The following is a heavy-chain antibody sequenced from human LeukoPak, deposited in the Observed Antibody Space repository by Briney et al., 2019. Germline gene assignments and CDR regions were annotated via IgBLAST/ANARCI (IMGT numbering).Heavy chain of an antibody. CDR3: ARAPNYQLPNYYYYMDV. CDR2: IIPIFGTA. CDR1: GGTFSSYA. D-gene: IGHD2-2*01. Sequence: ASVKVSCKASGGTFSSYAISWVRQAPGQGLEWMGGIIPIFGTANYAQKFQGRVTITADKSTSTAYMELSSLRSEDTAVYYCARAPNYQLPNYYYYMDVWGKGTTVTDYS. V-gene: IGHV1-69*06. J-gene: IGHJ6*03.